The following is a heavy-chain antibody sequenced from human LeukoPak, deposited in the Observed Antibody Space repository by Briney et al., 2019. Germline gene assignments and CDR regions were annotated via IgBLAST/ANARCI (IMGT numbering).Heavy chain of an antibody. CDR3: ARDRIAVAGTVPDY. Sequence: PGGSLRLSCAASGFTFSSYGMHWVRQAPGKGLEWVAFIRYDGSNKYYADSVKGRFTISRDNSKNTLYLQMNSLRAEDTAVYYCARDRIAVAGTVPDYWGQETLVTVSS. CDR2: IRYDGSNK. V-gene: IGHV3-30*02. J-gene: IGHJ4*02. D-gene: IGHD6-19*01. CDR1: GFTFSSYG.